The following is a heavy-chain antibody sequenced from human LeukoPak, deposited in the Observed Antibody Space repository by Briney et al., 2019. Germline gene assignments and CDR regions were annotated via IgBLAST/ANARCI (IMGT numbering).Heavy chain of an antibody. Sequence: SETLSLTCTVSGGAVSRSSYYWAWIRQPPGNGLEWIGSIYYSGSTYYNPSLKSRVTISVDTSKNQFSLNLSSVTAADTAVYYCARSSIGYIAVAGNFDYWGQGTLVTVSS. D-gene: IGHD6-19*01. CDR1: GGAVSRSSYY. V-gene: IGHV4-39*01. CDR3: ARSSIGYIAVAGNFDY. J-gene: IGHJ4*02. CDR2: IYYSGST.